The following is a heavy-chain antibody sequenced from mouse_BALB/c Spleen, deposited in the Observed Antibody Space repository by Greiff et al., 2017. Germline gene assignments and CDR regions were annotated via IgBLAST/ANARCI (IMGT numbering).Heavy chain of an antibody. V-gene: IGHV5-4*02. D-gene: IGHD6-1*01. J-gene: IGHJ3*01. CDR2: ISDGGSYT. CDR3: ARKQGSEESWFAY. CDR1: GFTFSDYY. Sequence: EVKLVESGGGLVKPGGSLKLSCAASGFTFSDYYMYWVRQTPEKRLEWVATISDGGSYTYYPDSVKGRFTISRDNAKNNLYLQMSSLRSEDTAMYYCARKQGSEESWFAYWGQGTLVTVSA.